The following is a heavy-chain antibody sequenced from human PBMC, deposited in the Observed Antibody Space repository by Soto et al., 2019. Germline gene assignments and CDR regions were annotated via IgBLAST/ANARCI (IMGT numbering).Heavy chain of an antibody. D-gene: IGHD2-8*01. Sequence: GGSLRLSCAASGFTFSSYWMSWVRQAPGKGLEWVANIKQDGSEKYYVDSVKGRFTISRDNAKNSLYLQMNSLRAEDTAVYYCASLACTNGVCTFRDAFDIWGQGTMVTVSS. CDR3: ASLACTNGVCTFRDAFDI. CDR2: IKQDGSEK. V-gene: IGHV3-7*01. J-gene: IGHJ3*02. CDR1: GFTFSSYW.